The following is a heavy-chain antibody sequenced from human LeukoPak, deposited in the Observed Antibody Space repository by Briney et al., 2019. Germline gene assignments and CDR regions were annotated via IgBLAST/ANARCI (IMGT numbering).Heavy chain of an antibody. D-gene: IGHD5-12*01. J-gene: IGHJ4*02. CDR1: GFPFDDYG. V-gene: IGHV3-9*01. CDR2: ISWNRGST. CDR3: ARGGYKYAWDY. Sequence: GVSLRLSCAASGFPFDDYGMHWVRQAPGKGLEWVSGISWNRGSTAYADPVKGRFPISRDNDKNSLYLQMKSLGAEDTALYYCARGGYKYAWDYWGQGALVTVSS.